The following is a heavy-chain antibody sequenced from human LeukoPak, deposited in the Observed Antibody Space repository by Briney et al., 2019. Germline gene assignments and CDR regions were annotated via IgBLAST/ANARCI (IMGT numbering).Heavy chain of an antibody. D-gene: IGHD6-19*01. J-gene: IGHJ4*02. CDR2: IKQDGSEK. V-gene: IGHV3-7*01. CDR1: GFTFSSYW. Sequence: PGGSLRLSCAASGFTFSSYWMSWVRQAPGKGLEWVANIKQDGSEKYYVDSVKGRFTISRDNAKNSLYLQMDSLRAEDTALYFCAGWNYFDYRGQGTLVTVSS. CDR3: AGWNYFDY.